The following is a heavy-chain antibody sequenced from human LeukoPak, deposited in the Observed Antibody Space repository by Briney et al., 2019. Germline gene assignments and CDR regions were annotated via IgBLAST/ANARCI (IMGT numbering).Heavy chain of an antibody. V-gene: IGHV3-49*04. CDR3: TRISSSPAALYYYYMDV. CDR2: IRSDRYGGTS. J-gene: IGHJ6*03. CDR1: GFTFSSYG. D-gene: IGHD6-6*01. Sequence: PGGSLRLSCAASGFTFSSYGMHWVRQAPGKGLEWVGLIRSDRYGGTSEYVASVNGRFSISRDDSRNILYLEMNSLRNEDTAVYFCTRISSSPAALYYYYMDVWGKGIPVTVSS.